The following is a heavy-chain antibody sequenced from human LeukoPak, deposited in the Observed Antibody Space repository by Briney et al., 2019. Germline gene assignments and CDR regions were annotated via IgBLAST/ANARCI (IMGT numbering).Heavy chain of an antibody. Sequence: ASVKVSCKASGYTFTSYYMHWVRQAPAQGLEWMGIINPSGGSTSYAQKFQGRVTMTRDTSTSTVYMELSSLRSEDTAAYYCAILLGSRTTGYFDYWGQGTLVTVSS. CDR3: AILLGSRTTGYFDY. CDR2: INPSGGST. V-gene: IGHV1-46*01. D-gene: IGHD1-7*01. J-gene: IGHJ4*02. CDR1: GYTFTSYY.